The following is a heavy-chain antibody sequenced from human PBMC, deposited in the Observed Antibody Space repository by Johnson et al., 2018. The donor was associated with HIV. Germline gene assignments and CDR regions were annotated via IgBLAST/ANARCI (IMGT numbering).Heavy chain of an antibody. Sequence: VQLVESGGGLVQPGRSLRLSCTASGFTFGDYAMSWFRQAPGKGLEWVGFIRSKAYGGTTEYAAYVKGRFTISRDDSKSIAYLQMNSLKTEDTAVYYCTRDPDSITGTRMGIRVFDIWGQGTIVTVSS. V-gene: IGHV3-49*03. CDR3: TRDPDSITGTRMGIRVFDI. CDR1: GFTFGDYA. D-gene: IGHD1-7*01. CDR2: IRSKAYGGTT. J-gene: IGHJ3*02.